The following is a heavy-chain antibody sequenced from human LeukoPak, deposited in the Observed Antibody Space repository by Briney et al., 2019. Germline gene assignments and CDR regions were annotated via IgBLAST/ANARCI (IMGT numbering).Heavy chain of an antibody. CDR2: INHSGST. J-gene: IGHJ4*02. Sequence: PSETLSLTCAVYGGSFSGYYWSWIGQPPGKGVEWIGEINHSGSTNYNPSLKSRVTISVDTSKNQFSLKLRSVTAADTAVDYCARGPYYDSSGYYLIWGQGTLVTVSS. D-gene: IGHD3-22*01. CDR1: GGSFSGYY. V-gene: IGHV4-34*01. CDR3: ARGPYYDSSGYYLI.